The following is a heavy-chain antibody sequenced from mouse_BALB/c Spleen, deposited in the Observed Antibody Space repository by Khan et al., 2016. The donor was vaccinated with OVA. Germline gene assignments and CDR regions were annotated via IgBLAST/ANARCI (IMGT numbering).Heavy chain of an antibody. CDR3: ARGNYYGSTSWFGY. V-gene: IGHV1-84*02. CDR2: IYPGRGNT. D-gene: IGHD1-1*01. J-gene: IGHJ3*01. Sequence: VQLQESGPELVKPGASVKISCKASGYIFTDYYMNWVKQKPGQGLDWIGWIYPGRGNTNYNEKFKGKATLTVDTSSTTAYIHLTSLTSEDTAVYFCARGNYYGSTSWFGYWGQGTLVTVST. CDR1: GYIFTDYY.